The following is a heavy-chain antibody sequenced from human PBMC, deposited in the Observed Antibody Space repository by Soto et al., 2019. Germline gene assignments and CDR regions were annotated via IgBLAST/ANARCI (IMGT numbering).Heavy chain of an antibody. CDR1: GYTFSNYG. Sequence: QVQLVQSGAEVKKPGASVTVSRKTSGYTFSNYGINWVRQAPGQGLEWMGWISGYNGNTNYAQTVQGRVTMTTDTSTSTVYMELRSLKSDDTAIYYCSRFIMVGGWFDPNYYHGMDVWGQGTTVTVSS. CDR2: ISGYNGNT. D-gene: IGHD6-19*01. CDR3: SRFIMVGGWFDPNYYHGMDV. V-gene: IGHV1-18*01. J-gene: IGHJ6*02.